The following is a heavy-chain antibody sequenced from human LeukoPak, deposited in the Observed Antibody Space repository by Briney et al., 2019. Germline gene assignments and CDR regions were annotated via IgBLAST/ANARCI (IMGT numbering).Heavy chain of an antibody. CDR2: IYDGGTT. J-gene: IGHJ4*02. CDR3: ARPPSGSETSGCFWL. CDR1: GGSISSSNHH. Sequence: SETLSLTCSVSGGSISSSNHHWGWIRQPPGKGLEWIGTIYDGGTTYYNPSLKSRVTIAVDTSKNQLSLNLTTVTAADTAVYFCARPPSGSETSGCFWLWGQGTLVTVSS. D-gene: IGHD3-22*01. V-gene: IGHV4-39*01.